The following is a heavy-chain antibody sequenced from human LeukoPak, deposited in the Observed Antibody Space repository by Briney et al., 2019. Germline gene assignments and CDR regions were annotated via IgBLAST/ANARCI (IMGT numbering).Heavy chain of an antibody. V-gene: IGHV3-23*01. CDR3: VRRSVVQNHGASDY. J-gene: IGHJ4*02. CDR1: GFSFSSYA. CDR2: ITSGGST. Sequence: GGSLRLSGVASGFSFSSYAMSWVRQAPGKGLEGVSGITSGGSTYYADSVKGRFTISRDNPKNTLYLQMNSLRAVDTAVYYCVRRSVVQNHGASDYWGQGTLVTVS. D-gene: IGHD1-1*01.